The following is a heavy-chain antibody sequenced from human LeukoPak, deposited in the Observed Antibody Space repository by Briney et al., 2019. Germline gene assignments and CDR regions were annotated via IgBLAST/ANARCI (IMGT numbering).Heavy chain of an antibody. CDR2: INHSGST. CDR1: GGSFSGYY. J-gene: IGHJ5*02. CDR3: ARIERQLGYNWFDP. Sequence: PSETLSLTCAVYGGSFSGYYWSWIRQPPGKGLEWIGEINHSGSTNYNPSLKSRVTISVDTSKNQFSLKLSSVTAADTAVYYCARIERQLGYNWFDPWGQGTLVTVSS. D-gene: IGHD6-13*01. V-gene: IGHV4-34*01.